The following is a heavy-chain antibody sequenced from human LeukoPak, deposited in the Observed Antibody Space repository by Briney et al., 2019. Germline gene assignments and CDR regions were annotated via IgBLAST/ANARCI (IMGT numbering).Heavy chain of an antibody. CDR2: INGDGSST. V-gene: IGHV3-74*01. CDR3: ARLDDSSGYSFDY. J-gene: IGHJ4*02. CDR1: GFTFSSYW. D-gene: IGHD3-22*01. Sequence: GGPLRLSCPASGFTFSSYWLHWVGQPPGKGLVWVSRINGDGSSTSYADSVKGRFTISRDNAKNTLYLQMNSLRAEDTAVYYRARLDDSSGYSFDYWGQGTLVTVSS.